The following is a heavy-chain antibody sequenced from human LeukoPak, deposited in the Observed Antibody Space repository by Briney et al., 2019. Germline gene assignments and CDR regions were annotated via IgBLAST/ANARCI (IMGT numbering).Heavy chain of an antibody. Sequence: SETLSLTCTVSGDSISSYYWSWIRQPPGKGLEWIGYIYYSGSTNYNPSLKSRVTISVDTSKNQFSLKLSSVTAADTAVYYCARGGAYWYFDLWGRGTLVTVSS. J-gene: IGHJ2*01. CDR3: ARGGAYWYFDL. CDR1: GDSISSYY. CDR2: IYYSGST. V-gene: IGHV4-59*01.